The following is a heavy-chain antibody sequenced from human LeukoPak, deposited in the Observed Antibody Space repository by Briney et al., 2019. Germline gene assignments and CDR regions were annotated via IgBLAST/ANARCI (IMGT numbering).Heavy chain of an antibody. V-gene: IGHV1-3*01. J-gene: IGHJ4*02. D-gene: IGHD6-19*01. Sequence: ASVKVSCKASGYTFTKYAMHWVRQAPGQTLEWMAWINAGNGNTKYSQKFQGRVTITRDTSASIAYMELSSLRSEDTAVYYCTTEPPSGWYGDFEYWGQGTLVTVSS. CDR2: INAGNGNT. CDR3: TTEPPSGWYGDFEY. CDR1: GYTFTKYA.